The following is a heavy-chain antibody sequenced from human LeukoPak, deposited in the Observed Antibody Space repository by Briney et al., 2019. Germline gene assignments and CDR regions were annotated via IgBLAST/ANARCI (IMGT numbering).Heavy chain of an antibody. CDR2: ISGGGASR. CDR1: GFTFSSYA. D-gene: IGHD1-26*01. J-gene: IGHJ4*02. CDR3: TKRSGVYSDNSGFFDY. V-gene: IGHV3-23*01. Sequence: PGGSLRLSCAASGFTFSSYAMSWVRQAPGKGLEWVSGISGGGASRDYADSVKGRFTISRDNSKNTVLLQMDSLRAEDTAIYYCTKRSGVYSDNSGFFDYWGQGSLVTVSS.